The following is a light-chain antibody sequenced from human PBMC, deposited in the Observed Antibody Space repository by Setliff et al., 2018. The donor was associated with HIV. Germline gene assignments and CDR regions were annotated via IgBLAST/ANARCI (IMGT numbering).Light chain of an antibody. CDR1: SSDVGGYNY. CDR2: DVS. CDR3: SSYTTSSTLEV. J-gene: IGLJ1*01. Sequence: QSVLTQPASVSGSPGQSITISCIGTSSDVGGYNYVSWYQHHPGKAPKLMIYDVSARPSGVSNRFSGSKSGNAASLTISGLQAEDEAVYYCSSYTTSSTLEVFGTGTKVT. V-gene: IGLV2-14*03.